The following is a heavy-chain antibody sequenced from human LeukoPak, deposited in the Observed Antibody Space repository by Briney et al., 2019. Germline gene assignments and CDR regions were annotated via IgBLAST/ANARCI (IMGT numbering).Heavy chain of an antibody. CDR1: GFTFSSYG. CDR3: AKDLREYSSSPRNAFDI. Sequence: GGSLRLSCAASGFTFSSYGMSWVRQAPGKGLEWVSAISGSGGSTYYADSVKGRFTISRDNSKNTLYLQMNSLRAEDTAVYYCAKDLREYSSSPRNAFDIWGQGTMVNVSS. J-gene: IGHJ3*02. V-gene: IGHV3-23*01. D-gene: IGHD6-6*01. CDR2: ISGSGGST.